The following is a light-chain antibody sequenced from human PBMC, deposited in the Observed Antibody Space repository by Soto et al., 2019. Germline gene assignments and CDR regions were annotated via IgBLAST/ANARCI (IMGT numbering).Light chain of an antibody. CDR1: SSDVGGYNY. V-gene: IGLV2-14*01. CDR3: SSYTSSRTLQ. CDR2: EVS. J-gene: IGLJ2*01. Sequence: QPVLTQPASVSGSPGQSITISCTGTSSDVGGYNYVSWYQQHPGKAPKLMMYEVSDRPSGVSNRFSGSKSGNTASLTISGLQAEDEADYYCSSYTSSRTLQFGGGTKLTVL.